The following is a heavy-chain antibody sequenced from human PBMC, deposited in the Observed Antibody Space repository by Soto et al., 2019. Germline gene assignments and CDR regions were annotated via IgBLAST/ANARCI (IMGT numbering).Heavy chain of an antibody. CDR2: IKQDGSEK. CDR3: ARDSYSRTDV. D-gene: IGHD6-13*01. J-gene: IGHJ6*02. Sequence: EVQLVESGGGLVQPGGSLRLSCAASGFTFSSDWMSWFRQAPGKGLEWVANIKQDGSEKYYVASVKGRFTISRDNAKNALYLQMNSLRAEDTAVYYCARDSYSRTDVWGQGTTVTVSS. V-gene: IGHV3-7*05. CDR1: GFTFSSDW.